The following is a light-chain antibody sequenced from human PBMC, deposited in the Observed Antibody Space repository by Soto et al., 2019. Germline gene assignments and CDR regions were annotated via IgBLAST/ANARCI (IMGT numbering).Light chain of an antibody. J-gene: IGLJ1*01. Sequence: QSALTQPASVSGSPGQSITISCGGTTSDIGANNFVSWYQQRPGKAPKVIIYEVSNRPSGVSYRFSGSKSGSTASLTISGLQAEDEALYSCNAYTNTGARVFGTGTKVTVL. CDR3: NAYTNTGARV. V-gene: IGLV2-14*01. CDR1: TSDIGANNF. CDR2: EVS.